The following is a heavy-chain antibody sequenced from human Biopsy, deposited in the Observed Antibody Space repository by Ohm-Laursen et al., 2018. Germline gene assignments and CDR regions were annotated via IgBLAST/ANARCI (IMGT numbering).Heavy chain of an antibody. V-gene: IGHV1-18*01. CDR3: ARDRTPYYDFWSGKSFDNWFDP. J-gene: IGHJ5*02. D-gene: IGHD3-3*01. CDR2: ISPYNGDT. Sequence: VKVSCKASGYTFNRNGISWVRQAPGQGLEWMGWISPYNGDTNYAEKFQGRVTMTTDTSTSTAYMELRSLRSDDTALYYCARDRTPYYDFWSGKSFDNWFDPWGQGTLVTVSS. CDR1: GYTFNRNG.